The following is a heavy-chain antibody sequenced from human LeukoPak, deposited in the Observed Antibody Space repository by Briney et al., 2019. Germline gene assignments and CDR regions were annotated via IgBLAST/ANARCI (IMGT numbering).Heavy chain of an antibody. CDR2: IIPILGIA. CDR3: ARGIGYCSSTSCRNWFDP. J-gene: IGHJ5*02. D-gene: IGHD2-2*01. CDR1: GGTFSSYT. Sequence: SVKVSCKASGGTFSSYTISWVRQAPGQGLEWMGRIIPILGIANYAQKFQGRVTITADKSTSTAYMELSSLRSDDTAVYYCARGIGYCSSTSCRNWFDPWGQGTLVTVSS. V-gene: IGHV1-69*02.